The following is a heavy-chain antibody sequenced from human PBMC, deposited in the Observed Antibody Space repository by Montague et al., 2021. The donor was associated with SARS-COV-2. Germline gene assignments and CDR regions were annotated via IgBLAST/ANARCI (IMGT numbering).Heavy chain of an antibody. D-gene: IGHD3-16*01. CDR3: ARHYDHSSRVDS. V-gene: IGHV4-59*08. J-gene: IGHJ4*02. CDR1: GGSISSDY. Sequence: SETLSLTCTVSGGSISSDYWTWIRQPPGKGLEWIGFVYYRGNTYYNPSRRGRVTISVDTSSNHFSLTLSSVTAADTAIYYCARHYDHSSRVDSWGQGTLVIVSS. CDR2: VYYRGNT.